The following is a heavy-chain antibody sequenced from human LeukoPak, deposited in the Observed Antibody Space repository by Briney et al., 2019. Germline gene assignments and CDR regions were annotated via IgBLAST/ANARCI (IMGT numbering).Heavy chain of an antibody. Sequence: ASVKVSCMDSGYTFTSYGIRWVRQAPGQGLEWMGWISVYNGNTNYAQKLQGRVTMTTDTSTSTAYMELRSLRADDTAVYYCARVSPYYNSGYYYDWGQGTLVTVS. CDR2: ISVYNGNT. D-gene: IGHD3-22*01. CDR3: ARVSPYYNSGYYYD. V-gene: IGHV1-18*01. J-gene: IGHJ4*02. CDR1: GYTFTSYG.